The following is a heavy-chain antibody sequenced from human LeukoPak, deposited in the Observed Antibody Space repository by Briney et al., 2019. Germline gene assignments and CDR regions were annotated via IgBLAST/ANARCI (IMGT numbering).Heavy chain of an antibody. CDR2: IYPGDSDT. CDR3: ARRGLAYYDSSGYYYEH. D-gene: IGHD3-22*01. Sequence: GESLKISCKGSGYRFTSYWIGWVRQMPGKGLEWMGNIYPGDSDTRYSPSFQGQVTISVDKSISTAYLQWSSLKASDTAMYYCARRGLAYYDSSGYYYEHWGQGTLVTVSS. V-gene: IGHV5-51*01. CDR1: GYRFTSYW. J-gene: IGHJ4*02.